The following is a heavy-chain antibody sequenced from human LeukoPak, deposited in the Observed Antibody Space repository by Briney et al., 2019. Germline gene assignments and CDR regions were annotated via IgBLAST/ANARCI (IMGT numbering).Heavy chain of an antibody. Sequence: GASVKVSCKVSGYSLSEFSMHWVRQTPGEGLEWLGGFDPEPGETAYAQKFQGRLTMTEDTSTDIAYMELSSLRSEDTAVYYCATTGAGYGVSLSGAFDIWGQGTMVTVSS. J-gene: IGHJ3*02. CDR2: FDPEPGET. CDR3: ATTGAGYGVSLSGAFDI. V-gene: IGHV1-24*01. D-gene: IGHD3-10*01. CDR1: GYSLSEFS.